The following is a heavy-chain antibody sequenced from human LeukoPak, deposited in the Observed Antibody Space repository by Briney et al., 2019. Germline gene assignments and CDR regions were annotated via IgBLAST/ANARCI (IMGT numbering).Heavy chain of an antibody. J-gene: IGHJ3*02. CDR3: AKGASRDYGDYSDAFDI. CDR2: ISGSGGST. D-gene: IGHD4-17*01. CDR1: GFTFSSYA. V-gene: IGHV3-23*01. Sequence: GGSLRLSCVVSGFTFSSYAMSWVRQAPGKGLEWVSAISGSGGSTYYADSVKGRFTISRDNSKNTLYLQMNSLRAEDTAVYYCAKGASRDYGDYSDAFDIWGQGTMVTVSS.